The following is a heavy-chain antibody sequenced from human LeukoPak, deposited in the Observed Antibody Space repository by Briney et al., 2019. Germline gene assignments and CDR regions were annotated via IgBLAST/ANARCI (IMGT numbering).Heavy chain of an antibody. J-gene: IGHJ4*02. CDR2: ISSSSSYI. CDR1: GFTFSSYS. Sequence: GGSLRLSCAASGFTFSSYSMNWVRQAPGKGLEWVSSISSSSSYIYYADSVKGRFTISRDNAKNSLYLQMNSLRAEDTAVYYCARDSARSADYGDYLGDWGQGTLVTVSS. D-gene: IGHD4-17*01. V-gene: IGHV3-21*01. CDR3: ARDSARSADYGDYLGD.